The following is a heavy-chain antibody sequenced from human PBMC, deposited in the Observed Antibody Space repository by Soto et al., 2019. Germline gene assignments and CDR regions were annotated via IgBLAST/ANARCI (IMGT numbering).Heavy chain of an antibody. CDR1: GGSISSGGYY. J-gene: IGHJ3*02. CDR2: IYYSGST. CDR3: ARGVVAATGEGDAFDI. Sequence: SETLSLTCTVSGGSISSGGYYWSWIRQHPGKGLEWIGYIYYSGSTYYNPSLKSRVTISVDTSKNQFSLKLSSVTAADTAVYYCARGVVAATGEGDAFDISGQGTMVTVSS. V-gene: IGHV4-31*03. D-gene: IGHD2-15*01.